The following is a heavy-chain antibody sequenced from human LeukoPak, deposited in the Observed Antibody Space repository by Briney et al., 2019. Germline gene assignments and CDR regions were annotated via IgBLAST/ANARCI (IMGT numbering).Heavy chain of an antibody. CDR2: IYHSGST. J-gene: IGHJ4*02. V-gene: IGHV4-4*02. CDR3: ARLSLWQQWYYFDY. CDR1: GGSISSSNW. Sequence: SGTLSLTCAVSGGSISSSNWWSWVRQPPGKGLEWIGEIYHSGSTNYNPSLKSRVTISVDKSKNQFSLKLSSVTAADTAVYYCARLSLWQQWYYFDYWGQGTLVTVSS. D-gene: IGHD6-19*01.